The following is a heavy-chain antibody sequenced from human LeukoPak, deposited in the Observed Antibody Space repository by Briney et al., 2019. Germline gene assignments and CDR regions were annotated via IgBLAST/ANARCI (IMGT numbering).Heavy chain of an antibody. V-gene: IGHV4-4*02. CDR3: AREGSGWYKEIDY. D-gene: IGHD6-19*01. Sequence: SGTLSLTCAVSGGSISSSNWWSWVRQPPGKGLEWIGEIYHSGSTNYNPSLKSRVTISVDRSKNQFSLKLNSVTAADTAVYYCAREGSGWYKEIDYWGQGTLVTVSS. CDR2: IYHSGST. J-gene: IGHJ4*02. CDR1: GGSISSSNW.